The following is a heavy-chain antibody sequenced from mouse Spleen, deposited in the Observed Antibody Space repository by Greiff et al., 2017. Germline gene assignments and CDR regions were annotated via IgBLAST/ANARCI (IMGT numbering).Heavy chain of an antibody. J-gene: IGHJ4*01. Sequence: EVKLVESGGGLVKPGGSLKLSCAASGFAFSSYDMSWVRQTPEKRLEWVAYISSGGGSTYYPDTVKGRFTISRDNAKNTLYLQMSSLKSEDTAMYYCARLVTGYAMDYWGQGTSVTVSS. D-gene: IGHD4-1*01. CDR3: ARLVTGYAMDY. CDR2: ISSGGGST. CDR1: GFAFSSYD. V-gene: IGHV5-12-1*01.